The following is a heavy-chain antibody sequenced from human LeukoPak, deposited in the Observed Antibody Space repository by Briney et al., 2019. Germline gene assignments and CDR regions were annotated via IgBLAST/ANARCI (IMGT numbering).Heavy chain of an antibody. V-gene: IGHV4-61*02. Sequence: PSETLSLTCTVSGDSISSGNYYWSWIRQPAGTGLEWLGRIYTSGSTNYNPSLKSRVTISLDRSKNQFSLNLNSVTAADTAVYYCARAVGSSESNWFDPWGQGTLATVSP. CDR1: GDSISSGNYY. CDR2: IYTSGST. J-gene: IGHJ5*02. CDR3: ARAVGSSESNWFDP. D-gene: IGHD1-26*01.